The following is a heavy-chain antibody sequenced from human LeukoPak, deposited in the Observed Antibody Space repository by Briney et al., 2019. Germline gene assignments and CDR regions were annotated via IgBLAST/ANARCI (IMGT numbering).Heavy chain of an antibody. CDR1: GFTFSSYA. V-gene: IGHV3-23*01. J-gene: IGHJ3*02. Sequence: PGGSLRLSCAASGFTFSSYAMSWVRQAPGKGLEWVSAISGSGGSTYYADSVKGRFTISRDNSKNTLYLQMNSLRAEDTAVYYCAKGYPSYYDSSGYSAPLDAFDIWGQGTMVTVSS. D-gene: IGHD3-22*01. CDR2: ISGSGGST. CDR3: AKGYPSYYDSSGYSAPLDAFDI.